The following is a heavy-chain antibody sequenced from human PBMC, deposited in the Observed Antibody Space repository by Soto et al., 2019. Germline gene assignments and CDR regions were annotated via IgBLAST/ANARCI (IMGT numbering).Heavy chain of an antibody. CDR2: IYSGGST. J-gene: IGHJ4*02. Sequence: GGSLRLSCAASGFTVSSNYMSWVRQAPGKGLEWVSVIYSGGSTYYADSVKGRFTISRDNSKNTLYLQMNSLRAEDTAVYYCARGSPEIPFDYWGQGTLVTVSS. V-gene: IGHV3-66*01. D-gene: IGHD2-15*01. CDR3: ARGSPEIPFDY. CDR1: GFTVSSNY.